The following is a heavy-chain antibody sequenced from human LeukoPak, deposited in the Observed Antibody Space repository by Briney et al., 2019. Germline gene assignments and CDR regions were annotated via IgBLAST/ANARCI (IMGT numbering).Heavy chain of an antibody. Sequence: ASVKVSCKVSGYTLTEVSMHWVRQAPGKGLEWIGGFDPEDGETIYAQKFQGRVTMTEDTSTDTAYMELSSLRSEDTAVYYCATGRNYDSSNFDYWGQGTLVTVSS. CDR1: GYTLTEVS. V-gene: IGHV1-24*01. CDR3: ATGRNYDSSNFDY. D-gene: IGHD3-22*01. J-gene: IGHJ4*02. CDR2: FDPEDGET.